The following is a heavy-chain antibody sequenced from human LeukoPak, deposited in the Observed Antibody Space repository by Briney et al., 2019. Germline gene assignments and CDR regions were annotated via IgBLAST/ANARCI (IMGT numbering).Heavy chain of an antibody. CDR3: ASFYYDFWSGYPDAFDI. V-gene: IGHV3-23*01. CDR1: GFTFSSYA. D-gene: IGHD3-3*01. J-gene: IGHJ3*02. Sequence: PGGSLRLFCAASGFTFSSYAMSWVRQAPGKGLEWVSAISGSGGSTYYADSVKGRFTISRDNSKNTLYLQMNGLRAEDTAVYYCASFYYDFWSGYPDAFDIWGQGTMVTVSS. CDR2: ISGSGGST.